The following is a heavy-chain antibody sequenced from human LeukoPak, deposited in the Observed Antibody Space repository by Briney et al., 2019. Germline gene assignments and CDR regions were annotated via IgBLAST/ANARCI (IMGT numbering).Heavy chain of an antibody. J-gene: IGHJ6*03. CDR2: MNPNSGNT. CDR3: ARSAAVAGTDYYYYYMDV. V-gene: IGHV1-8*01. Sequence: ASVKVSCRASGYTFTSYDINWVRQATGQGLAWMGWMNPNSGNTGYAQKFQGRVTMTRNTSISTAYMELSSLRSEDTAVYYCARSAAVAGTDYYYYYMDVWGKGTTVTVSS. D-gene: IGHD6-19*01. CDR1: GYTFTSYD.